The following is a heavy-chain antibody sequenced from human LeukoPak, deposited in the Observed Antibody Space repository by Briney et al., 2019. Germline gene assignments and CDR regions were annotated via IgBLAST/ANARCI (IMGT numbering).Heavy chain of an antibody. CDR1: GYIFSSYY. D-gene: IGHD5-24*01. J-gene: IGHJ4*02. Sequence: GASVKVSCKAPGYIFSSYYMHWVRQAPGQGLEWMGIINPSGGSTNYAQKFQGRVTMTRDTSISTAYMELSRLRSDDTAVYYCAASRERWLQYWGQGTLVTVSS. CDR3: AASRERWLQY. V-gene: IGHV1-2*02. CDR2: INPSGGST.